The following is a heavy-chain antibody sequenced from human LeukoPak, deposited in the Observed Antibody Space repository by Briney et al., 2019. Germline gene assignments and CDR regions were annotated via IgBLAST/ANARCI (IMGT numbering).Heavy chain of an antibody. CDR1: GYTFTGYC. CDR2: INPNSGDT. J-gene: IGHJ3*02. V-gene: IGHV1-2*02. CDR3: ARDPRLGPTNAFDI. Sequence: GASVKVSCKVSGYTFTGYCIHWVRQAPGQGLEWMGWINPNSGDTNYPQKFQGRVTMTRDTSVSTAYMELSRLRSDDTAVYYCARDPRLGPTNAFDIWGQGTMVTVSS. D-gene: IGHD3-16*01.